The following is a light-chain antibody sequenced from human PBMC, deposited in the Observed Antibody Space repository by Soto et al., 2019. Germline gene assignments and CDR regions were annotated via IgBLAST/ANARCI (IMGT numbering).Light chain of an antibody. J-gene: IGLJ3*02. V-gene: IGLV2-23*01. Sequence: QSALTQPASVSGSPGQSITISCTGTSSDVGSYNLVSWYQQHPGKAPKLMIYEGSKRPSGVSNRFTGSKSGNTASLTISGLQDEDEADYYCCSYAGSDTWVFGGGTKVTVL. CDR1: SSDVGSYNL. CDR3: CSYAGSDTWV. CDR2: EGS.